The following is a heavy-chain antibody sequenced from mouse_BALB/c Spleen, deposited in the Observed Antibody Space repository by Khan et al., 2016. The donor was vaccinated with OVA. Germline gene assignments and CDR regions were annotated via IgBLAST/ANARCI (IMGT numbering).Heavy chain of an antibody. CDR2: IWGGGGT. V-gene: IGHV2-6-4*01. Sequence: QVQLQQSGPGLVAPSQSLSITCTVSGFSLSRYNIHWVRQPPGKGLEWLGMIWGGGGTDYNSTLKSRLSISKDNSKSQVFLKLNSLQTDDKAMYYCARAYYRYDGYYAMDYWGHGTSVTVSS. D-gene: IGHD2-14*01. J-gene: IGHJ4*01. CDR3: ARAYYRYDGYYAMDY. CDR1: GFSLSRYN.